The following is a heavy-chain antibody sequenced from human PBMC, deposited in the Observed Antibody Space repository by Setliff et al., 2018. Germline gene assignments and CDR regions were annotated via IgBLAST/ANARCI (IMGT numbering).Heavy chain of an antibody. J-gene: IGHJ4*02. Sequence: LKLSCAASGFTFSTYSMSWARQAPGKGLEWVSAISGDSVSIYYADSVRGRFTISRDNSKNTLYLRMNNLRDEDTAVYYCANHNPARWAVYTTPIDSWGQGTLVTVSS. CDR3: ANHNPARWAVYTTPIDS. D-gene: IGHD6-19*01. CDR2: ISGDSVSI. CDR1: GFTFSTYS. V-gene: IGHV3-23*01.